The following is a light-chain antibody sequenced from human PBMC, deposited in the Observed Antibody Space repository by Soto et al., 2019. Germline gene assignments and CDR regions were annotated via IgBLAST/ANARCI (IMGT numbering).Light chain of an antibody. CDR2: KVS. CDR1: QSLAYSDGNTY. CDR3: MQGTHWPPYT. V-gene: IGKV2-30*01. Sequence: DVVMTQSPLSLPVTLGQPASISCRSSQSLAYSDGNTYLNWFQQRPGQSPRRLIYKVSNRDSGGPDRFSGSGSGTDLTLKISRVEAEDVGVYYCMQGTHWPPYTFGQGTKLEIK. J-gene: IGKJ2*01.